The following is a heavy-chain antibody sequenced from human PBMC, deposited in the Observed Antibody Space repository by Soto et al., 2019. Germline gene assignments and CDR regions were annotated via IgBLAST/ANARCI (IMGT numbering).Heavy chain of an antibody. CDR2: FDPEDGET. V-gene: IGHV1-24*01. D-gene: IGHD1-7*01. CDR1: GYTLTELS. Sequence: QVQLVQSGAEVKKPGASVKVSCKVSGYTLTELSMHWVRQAPGKGLEWIGGFDPEDGETIYAQKIQVRVTMTEDTSTDTAYMELSSLRSEDTAVYYCATELYNWNYPGSWVWGYWGQGTLVTVSS. J-gene: IGHJ4*02. CDR3: ATELYNWNYPGSWVWGY.